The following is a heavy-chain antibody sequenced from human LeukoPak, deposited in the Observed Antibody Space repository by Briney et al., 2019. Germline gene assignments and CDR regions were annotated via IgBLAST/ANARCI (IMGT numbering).Heavy chain of an antibody. Sequence: SETLSLTCTVSGGSTSSGDYYWSWIRQPPGKGLEWIGYIYYSGSTYYNPSLKSRVTISLDTSKNQFSLKLSSVTAADTAVYYCARARWELLLTDAFDIWGQGTMVTVSS. CDR1: GGSTSSGDYY. CDR3: ARARWELLLTDAFDI. CDR2: IYYSGST. D-gene: IGHD1-26*01. J-gene: IGHJ3*02. V-gene: IGHV4-30-4*08.